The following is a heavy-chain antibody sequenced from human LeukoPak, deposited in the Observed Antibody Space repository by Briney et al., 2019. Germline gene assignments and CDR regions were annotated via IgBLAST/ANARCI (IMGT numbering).Heavy chain of an antibody. Sequence: GGSLRLSCAVSGFTFNGYWMNWVRQAPGKGLEWVANIKQDGSEKYYVDSVKGRFTISRDNAENSLYLQMNSLRAEDTAVYYCATSRTFDYWGQGTLVTVSS. V-gene: IGHV3-7*01. CDR1: GFTFNGYW. J-gene: IGHJ4*02. CDR3: ATSRTFDY. D-gene: IGHD1-7*01. CDR2: IKQDGSEK.